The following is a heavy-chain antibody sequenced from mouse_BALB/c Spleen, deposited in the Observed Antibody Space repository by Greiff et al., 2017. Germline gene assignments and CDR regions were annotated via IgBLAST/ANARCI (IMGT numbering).Heavy chain of an antibody. V-gene: IGHV1-54*01. CDR3: ARGIGNYRFAY. J-gene: IGHJ3*01. CDR2: INPGSGGT. Sequence: VQLQQSGAELVRPGTSVKVSCKASGYAFTNYLIEWVKQRPGQGLEWIGVINPGSGGTNYNEKFKGKATLTADKSSSTAYMQLSSLTSDDSAVYFCARGIGNYRFAYWGQGTLVTVSA. D-gene: IGHD2-1*01. CDR1: GYAFTNYL.